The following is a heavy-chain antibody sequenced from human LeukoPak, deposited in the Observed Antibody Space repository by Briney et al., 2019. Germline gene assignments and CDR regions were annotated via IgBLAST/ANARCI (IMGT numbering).Heavy chain of an antibody. D-gene: IGHD2-15*01. CDR2: IDPSGSYT. CDR1: GYSFTSYW. CDR3: ARPYCSGGSCYGFGDAFDI. Sequence: GESLRISCKGSGYSFTSYWISWVRQMPGKGLEWMGRIDPSGSYTNYGPSFQGHVTISADKSISIAYLQWSSLKASDTAMYYCARPYCSGGSCYGFGDAFDIWGQGTMVTVSS. V-gene: IGHV5-10-1*01. J-gene: IGHJ3*02.